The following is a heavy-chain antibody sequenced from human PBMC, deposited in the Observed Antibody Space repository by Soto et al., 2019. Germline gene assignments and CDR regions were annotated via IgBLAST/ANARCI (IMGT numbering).Heavy chain of an antibody. CDR1: GGSISSSSYY. CDR3: ARHNGPLYVGYYYAMDV. J-gene: IGHJ6*02. CDR2: IYYSGYT. V-gene: IGHV4-39*01. D-gene: IGHD3-16*01. Sequence: PSETLSLTCTVSGGSISSSSYYGGWMRQPPGKGLEWIGSIYYSGYTYYNPSLKSRVTISVDTSKNQFSLTLSSVTAADTAVYYCARHNGPLYVGYYYAMDVWGQGTTVT.